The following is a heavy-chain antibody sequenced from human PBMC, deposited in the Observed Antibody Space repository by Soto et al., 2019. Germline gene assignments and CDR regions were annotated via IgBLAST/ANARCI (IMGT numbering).Heavy chain of an antibody. V-gene: IGHV2-5*01. J-gene: IGHJ3*01. CDR2: TNWNDDM. Sequence: QITLKESGPTLLKPTQTLTLTCTFSGFSLTTRAVGVGWIRQPPGKALEWLALTNWNDDMRYSPSLKDRLTLTKDTSKNHVVLTMTIIDFGYTATYYCAHRHDLGGFDVLRKGTTVTVSS. CDR3: AHRHDLGGFDV. D-gene: IGHD2-15*01. CDR1: GFSLTTRAVG.